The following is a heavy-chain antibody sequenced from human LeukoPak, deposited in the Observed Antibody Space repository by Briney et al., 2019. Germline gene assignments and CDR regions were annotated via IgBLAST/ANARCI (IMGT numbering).Heavy chain of an antibody. J-gene: IGHJ5*02. CDR2: TYYRSKWYN. V-gene: IGHV6-1*01. CDR1: GDSVSSNSAA. Sequence: SQTLSLTCAISGDSVSSNSAAWTWIRQSPSRGLEWLGRTYYRSKWYNDYAVSVKSRITINPDTSKNQFSLQLNSVTPEDTAVYYCAREPDLRYCSGGSCYVTWFDPWGQGTLVTVSS. CDR3: AREPDLRYCSGGSCYVTWFDP. D-gene: IGHD2-15*01.